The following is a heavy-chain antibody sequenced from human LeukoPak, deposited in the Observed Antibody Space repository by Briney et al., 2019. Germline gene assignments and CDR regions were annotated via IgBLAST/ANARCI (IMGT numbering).Heavy chain of an antibody. V-gene: IGHV3-23*01. CDR2: ISGSGDNT. CDR1: GFTFSSYA. Sequence: GGTLRLSCAASGFTFSSYAMSWVRQAPGKGLEWVSGISGSGDNTYYADSVKGRFTISRDNSKNTLYVQVNSLGTEDTAAYYCAKGSYYDSSGSFYFDYWGQGTLVTVSS. CDR3: AKGSYYDSSGSFYFDY. D-gene: IGHD3-22*01. J-gene: IGHJ4*02.